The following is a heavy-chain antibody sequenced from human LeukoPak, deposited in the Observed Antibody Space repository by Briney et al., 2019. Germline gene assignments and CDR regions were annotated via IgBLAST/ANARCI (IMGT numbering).Heavy chain of an antibody. CDR1: GYTFTNYY. Sequence: ASVKVSCKASGYTFTNYYIHWARQAPGQGLEWMGVISPSGGSTSYAQKFQGRLTMTRDTSTSTVDMELSSLRSEDTAVYYCARDRGLNVCPSDYWGQGTLVIVSS. CDR2: ISPSGGST. J-gene: IGHJ4*02. D-gene: IGHD3-10*01. V-gene: IGHV1-46*01. CDR3: ARDRGLNVCPSDY.